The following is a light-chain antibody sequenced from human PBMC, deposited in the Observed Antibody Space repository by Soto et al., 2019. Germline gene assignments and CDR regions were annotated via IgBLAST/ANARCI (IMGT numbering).Light chain of an antibody. CDR3: QQYNNWPRT. V-gene: IGKV3-15*01. Sequence: IVLTQSPATLSVSPGERAPLSCRASQSVSSYLAWYQQKPGQAPRLLIYGASTRASGIPAWFSGSGSGTEFTLTISSLQSEDFAVYFCQQYNNWPRTFGQGTKVDIK. J-gene: IGKJ1*01. CDR1: QSVSSY. CDR2: GAS.